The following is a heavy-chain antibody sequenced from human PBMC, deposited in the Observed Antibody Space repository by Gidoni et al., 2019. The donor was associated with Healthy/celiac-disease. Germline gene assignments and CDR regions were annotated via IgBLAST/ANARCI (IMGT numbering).Heavy chain of an antibody. Sequence: EVQLLEYGGGLVQPGGSLRRSWAASGFTFSSYAMSWVRQAPGKGLDWVSAIRGSGGSTYYADSVKGRFTISRDNSKNTLYLQMNSLRAEDTAVYYCAKDGPRGYAYWGQGTLVTVSS. D-gene: IGHD2-8*01. CDR1: GFTFSSYA. CDR2: IRGSGGST. V-gene: IGHV3-23*01. CDR3: AKDGPRGYAY. J-gene: IGHJ4*02.